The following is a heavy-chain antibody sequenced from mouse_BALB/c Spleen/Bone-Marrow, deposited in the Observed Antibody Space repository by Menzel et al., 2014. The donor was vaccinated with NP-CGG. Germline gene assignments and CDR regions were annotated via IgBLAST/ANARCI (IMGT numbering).Heavy chain of an antibody. J-gene: IGHJ1*01. CDR3: ESRGEYFDV. CDR2: IYPYNGVS. V-gene: IGHV1-31*01. CDR1: GYSFTGYY. Sequence: EVQLQQSGPELVKPGASVKISCKASGYSFTGYYMHWVKQSHGNSLDLIGYIYPYNGVSSYNQKFKGKATLTVDKSSSTAYMELRSLTSDDSAVYYCESRGEYFDVWGAGTTVTVSS.